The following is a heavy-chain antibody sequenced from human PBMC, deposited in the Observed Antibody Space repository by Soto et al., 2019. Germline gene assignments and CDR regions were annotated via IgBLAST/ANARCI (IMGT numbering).Heavy chain of an antibody. CDR3: AREQGYLDY. V-gene: IGHV3-7*01. J-gene: IGHJ4*02. Sequence: EVQLVESGGGLVQPGGSLRLSCAASRFTFSKYWMSWVRQAPGKGPEWVANISPAGSEKFYVGSVKGRFTISRDNAENSLFLQMNSLRAEDTAVYYCAREQGYLDYWGQGAPVTVSS. D-gene: IGHD3-16*02. CDR2: ISPAGSEK. CDR1: RFTFSKYW.